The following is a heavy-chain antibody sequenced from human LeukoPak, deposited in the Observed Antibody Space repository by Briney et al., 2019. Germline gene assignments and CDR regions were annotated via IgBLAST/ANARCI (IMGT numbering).Heavy chain of an antibody. CDR1: GGTFSSYA. CDR2: IIPIFGTA. CDR3: AREPYYYDSSGYYQSYYFDY. Sequence: ASVKVSCKASGGTFSSYAISWMRQAPGQGLEWMGGIIPIFGTANYAQKFQGRVTITADESTSTAYMELSSLRSEDTAVYYCAREPYYYDSSGYYQSYYFDYWGQGTLVTVSS. J-gene: IGHJ4*02. D-gene: IGHD3-22*01. V-gene: IGHV1-69*01.